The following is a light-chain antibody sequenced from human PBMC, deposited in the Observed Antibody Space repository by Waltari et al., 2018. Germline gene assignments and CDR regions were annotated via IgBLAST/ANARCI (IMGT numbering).Light chain of an antibody. V-gene: IGLV2-23*01. CDR1: SSDVGSYNF. CDR3: CSYAGSNTWV. CDR2: EAT. Sequence: QSALTQPASVSGSPGQSITISCTGTSSDVGSYNFVSWYQQHPGNAPNLMVYEATKRPSGVPVRFPGSKSGNTASLTISGLQAEDEADYYCCSYAGSNTWVFGGGTKVTVL. J-gene: IGLJ3*02.